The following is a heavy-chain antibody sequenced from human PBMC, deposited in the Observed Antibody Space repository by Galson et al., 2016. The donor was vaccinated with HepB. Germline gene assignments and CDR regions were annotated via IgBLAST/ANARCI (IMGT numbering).Heavy chain of an antibody. CDR2: ISHDGSNK. CDR3: ARDQWASGMDV. J-gene: IGHJ6*02. Sequence: SLRLSCAVSGFTFSTYAMHWVHQSPGKGLEWVAVISHDGSNKFYADSVKGRFTISRDSSKNTLFLQMNSLRAEDTAIFYCARDQWASGMDVWGQGTTVTVS. CDR1: GFTFSTYA. D-gene: IGHD1-26*01. V-gene: IGHV3-30-3*01.